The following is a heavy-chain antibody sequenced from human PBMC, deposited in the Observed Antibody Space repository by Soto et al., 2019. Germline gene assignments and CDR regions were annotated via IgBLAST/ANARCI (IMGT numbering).Heavy chain of an antibody. CDR2: IYYSGST. CDR3: ARHESGSGEFDY. Sequence: QLQLQESGPGLVKPSETLSLTCTVSGGSISSSSYYWGWIRQPPGKGLEWIGSIYYSGSTYYNPPPKSRVTISVDTSKTQFSLKLSSVTAADTAVYYCARHESGSGEFDYWGQGTLVTVSS. CDR1: GGSISSSSYY. V-gene: IGHV4-39*01. D-gene: IGHD3-10*01. J-gene: IGHJ4*02.